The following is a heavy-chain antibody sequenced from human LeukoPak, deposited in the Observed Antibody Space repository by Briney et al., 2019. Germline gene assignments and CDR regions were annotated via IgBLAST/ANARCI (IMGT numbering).Heavy chain of an antibody. CDR3: ARDRVRFDC. D-gene: IGHD3-10*01. CDR1: GFTFSSYA. V-gene: IGHV3-23*01. J-gene: IGHJ4*02. CDR2: ISASGGSS. Sequence: GGSLRLSCAASGFTFSSYAMSWVRQAPGKGLEWVSAISASGGSSYYADSVKGRFTTSGDNSKNTLYLQMNSLRAEDTAVYYCARDRVRFDCWGQGTLVTVPS.